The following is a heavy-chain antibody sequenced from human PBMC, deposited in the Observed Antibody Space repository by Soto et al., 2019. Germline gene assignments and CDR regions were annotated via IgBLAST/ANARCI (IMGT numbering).Heavy chain of an antibody. Sequence: QVQLVESGGGVVQPGRSLRLSCAASRFTFSAYGMHWVRQAPGKVLEWVAVISYDGSYKYYADSVKGRFTISRDNSKHTLYLQMNSLRAEDTAVYYCAKAEDNWNDFDYWGQGTLVTVSS. D-gene: IGHD1-20*01. J-gene: IGHJ4*02. V-gene: IGHV3-30*18. CDR1: RFTFSAYG. CDR2: ISYDGSYK. CDR3: AKAEDNWNDFDY.